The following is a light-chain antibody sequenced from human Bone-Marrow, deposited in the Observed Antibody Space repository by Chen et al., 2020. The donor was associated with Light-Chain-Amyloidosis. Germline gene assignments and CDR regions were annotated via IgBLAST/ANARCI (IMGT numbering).Light chain of an antibody. J-gene: IGLJ3*02. V-gene: IGLV2-23*02. CDR3: CSYAGSSTLV. CDR2: EVS. CDR1: SSAVGSYNL. Sequence: QSALTQPASVSGSPGQSITISCTGTSSAVGSYNLVSWYQQHPGKAPQLMIYEVSKRPSGVSNRCSVSKSGNTASLTISGLQAEDEADYYCCSYAGSSTLVFGGGTKLTVL.